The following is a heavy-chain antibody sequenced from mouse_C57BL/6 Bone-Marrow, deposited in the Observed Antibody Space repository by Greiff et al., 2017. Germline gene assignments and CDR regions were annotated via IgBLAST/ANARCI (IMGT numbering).Heavy chain of an antibody. CDR2: IYPGDGDT. J-gene: IGHJ3*01. CDR3: ARSIYGTLFAH. D-gene: IGHD1-1*01. V-gene: IGHV1-82*01. CDR1: GYAFSSSW. Sequence: QVQLQQSGPELVKPGASVKISCKASGYAFSSSWMNWVKQRPGKGLEWIGRIYPGDGDTNYNGKFKGKATLTADKSSSTADMQLSLLKSDDSAVYFFARSIYGTLFAHCCQGTLVTVSS.